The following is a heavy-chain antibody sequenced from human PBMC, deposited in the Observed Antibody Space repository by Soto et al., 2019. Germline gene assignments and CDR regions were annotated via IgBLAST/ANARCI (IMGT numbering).Heavy chain of an antibody. D-gene: IGHD2-2*03. CDR1: GGSISSCSYS. Sequence: SETLSLTCAVSGGSISSCSYSVSWIRQPPGKGLEWIGYIYHSGSTYYNPSLKSRVTISLDTSKNQFSLKLSSVTAADTAVYYFARLRGYSRYLDLWGPGTLGTL. J-gene: IGHJ5*02. CDR3: ARLRGYSRYLDL. V-gene: IGHV4-30-2*02. CDR2: IYHSGST.